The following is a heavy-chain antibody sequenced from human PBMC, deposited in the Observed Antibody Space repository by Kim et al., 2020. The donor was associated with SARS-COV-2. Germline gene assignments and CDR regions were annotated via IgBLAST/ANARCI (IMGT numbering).Heavy chain of an antibody. CDR2: INPNSGGT. CDR1: GYTFIGYY. Sequence: ASVKVSCKASGYTFIGYYMHWVRQAPGQGLEWLGRINPNSGGTNYAQKFQGRVTMTRDTSISTAYVELSRLRSDDTAVYYCARRGEWALLLYYYYYMDDWGKGTTVTVSS. D-gene: IGHD1-26*01. V-gene: IGHV1-2*06. CDR3: ARRGEWALLLYYYYYMDD. J-gene: IGHJ6*03.